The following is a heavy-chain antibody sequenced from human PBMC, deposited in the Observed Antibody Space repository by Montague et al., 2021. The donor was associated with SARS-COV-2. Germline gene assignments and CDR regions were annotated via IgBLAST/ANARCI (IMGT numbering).Heavy chain of an antibody. Sequence: SLRLSCAASGFTVSSNYMSWVRQAPGKGLEWVSDIYSGGSTYYADSVKGRFTISRDSAKNSLYLEMSSLRVEDTALYYCAREWEVTSISYYYGLDVWGPGTTVTVSS. CDR3: AREWEVTSISYYYGLDV. CDR1: GFTVSSNY. D-gene: IGHD2-21*02. V-gene: IGHV3-66*01. CDR2: IYSGGST. J-gene: IGHJ6*02.